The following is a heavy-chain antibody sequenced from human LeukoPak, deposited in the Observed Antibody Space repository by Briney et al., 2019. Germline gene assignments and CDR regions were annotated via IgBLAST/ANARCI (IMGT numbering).Heavy chain of an antibody. CDR1: GGSISSSSYY. Sequence: SETLSLTCTVSGGSISSSSYYWGWIRQPPGKGLEWIGSIYYSGSTYYNPSLKSRVTISVDTSKNQFSLKLSSVTAADTAVYYCARVGPFDYWGQGTLVTVSS. J-gene: IGHJ4*02. D-gene: IGHD3-10*01. CDR2: IYYSGST. V-gene: IGHV4-39*07. CDR3: ARVGPFDY.